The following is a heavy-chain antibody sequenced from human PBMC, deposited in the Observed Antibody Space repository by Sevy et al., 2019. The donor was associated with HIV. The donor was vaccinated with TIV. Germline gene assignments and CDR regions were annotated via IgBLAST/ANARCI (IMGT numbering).Heavy chain of an antibody. CDR1: GGSISSESYF. Sequence: SETLSLTCTVSGGSISSESYFWGWIRQPPGKGLEWIGSIYYSGRTYYNPSLKSRVTISVDTSKNQFSLKLSSVTAADTAVYYCARLLRSYDFDYWGQGTLVTVSS. D-gene: IGHD1-26*01. CDR3: ARLLRSYDFDY. V-gene: IGHV4-39*01. J-gene: IGHJ4*02. CDR2: IYYSGRT.